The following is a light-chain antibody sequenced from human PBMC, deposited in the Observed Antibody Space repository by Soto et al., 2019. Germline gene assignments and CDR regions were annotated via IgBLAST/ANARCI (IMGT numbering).Light chain of an antibody. CDR1: SSDVGGYNY. Sequence: QSALTQPASVSGSPGQSITISCTGTSSDVGGYNYVSWYQQHPGKAPKLMIYDVSNRPSGVSNRFSGSKSGNTASLTISGLQAEDEADYHCSSYTSSSTNVFGTGTKVTVL. J-gene: IGLJ1*01. V-gene: IGLV2-14*01. CDR3: SSYTSSSTNV. CDR2: DVS.